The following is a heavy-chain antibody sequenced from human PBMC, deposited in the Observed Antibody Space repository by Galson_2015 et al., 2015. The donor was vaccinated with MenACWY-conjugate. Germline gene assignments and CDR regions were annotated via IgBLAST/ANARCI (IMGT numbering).Heavy chain of an antibody. V-gene: IGHV4-59*01. CDR2: IYYTGSA. J-gene: IGHJ6*03. Sequence: TLSLTCAVSGGSISSYHWSWIRQPPGKGLEWIGYIYYTGSANYNPSLESRVTISVDTSKNQFSLKLSSVTAADTAVYFCARAPYGSQTNNYYMDVWGKGTTVTVSS. CDR1: GGSISSYH. CDR3: ARAPYGSQTNNYYMDV. D-gene: IGHD3-10*01.